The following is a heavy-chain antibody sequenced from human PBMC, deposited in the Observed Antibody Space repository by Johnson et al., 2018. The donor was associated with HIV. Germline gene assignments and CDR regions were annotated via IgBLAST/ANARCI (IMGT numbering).Heavy chain of an antibody. Sequence: QVQLVESGGGVVQPGRSLRLSCAASGFTFSSYAMHWVRQAPGKGLEWVAVISYDGSNKYYADSVKGRFTISRDDSKNTLYLQMNSLKTEDTAMYYCTTDIATHVVVVTAISDAFDFWGQGTMVTVSS. V-gene: IGHV3-30-3*02. J-gene: IGHJ3*01. CDR1: GFTFSSYA. CDR2: ISYDGSNK. CDR3: TTDIATHVVVVTAISDAFDF. D-gene: IGHD2-21*02.